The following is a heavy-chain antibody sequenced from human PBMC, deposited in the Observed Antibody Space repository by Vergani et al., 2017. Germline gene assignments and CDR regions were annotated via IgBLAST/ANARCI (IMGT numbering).Heavy chain of an antibody. D-gene: IGHD3-10*01. CDR2: IRSKANSYAT. J-gene: IGHJ3*02. CDR3: VRDQVTMLRGSDALDI. V-gene: IGHV3-73*02. CDR1: GFTFSGSA. Sequence: EVQLVESGGGLVQPGGSLKLSCAASGFTFSGSAMHWVRQASGKGLEWVGRIRSKANSYATAYAASVKGRFTISRDDSKNTAYLQMNSLKTEDTAVYYCVRDQVTMLRGSDALDIWGQGTMVTVSS.